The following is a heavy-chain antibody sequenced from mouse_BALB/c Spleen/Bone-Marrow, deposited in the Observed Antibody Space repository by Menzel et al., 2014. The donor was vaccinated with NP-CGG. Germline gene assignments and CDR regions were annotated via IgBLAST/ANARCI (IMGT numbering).Heavy chain of an antibody. CDR3: ARYYYGFYFDY. J-gene: IGHJ2*01. CDR2: IDPADGNT. CDR1: GFNIKDTY. D-gene: IGHD1-1*01. Sequence: VQLQQSGAELVKPGASVKLSCTASGFNIKDTYMHWVKQRPEQGLEWIGRIDPADGNTKYDPKFQGKATITADTSSNTAYLQLSSLTSEDTAVYYCARYYYGFYFDYWGQGTTLTVSS. V-gene: IGHV14-3*02.